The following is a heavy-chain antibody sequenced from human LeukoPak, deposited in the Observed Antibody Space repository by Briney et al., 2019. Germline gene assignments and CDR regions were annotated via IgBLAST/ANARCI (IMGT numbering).Heavy chain of an antibody. D-gene: IGHD3-22*01. J-gene: IGHJ6*02. CDR1: GXTVSSNY. V-gene: IGHV3-66*01. Sequence: GGSLRLSCAASGXTVSSNYMSWVRQAPGKRLEWVSVIYSGGSTYHADSVKGRFTISRDNSKNTLYLQMNSLRAEDTAVYYCARGSGGYYDSGRRYYYGMDVWGQGTTVTVSS. CDR3: ARGSGGYYDSGRRYYYGMDV. CDR2: IYSGGST.